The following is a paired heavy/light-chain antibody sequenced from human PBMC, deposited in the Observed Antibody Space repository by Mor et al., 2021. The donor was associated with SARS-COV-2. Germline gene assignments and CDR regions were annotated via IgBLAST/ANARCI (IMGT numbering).Heavy chain of an antibody. CDR2: IDYSGST. D-gene: IGHD2-21*01. CDR3: AREKCGGDCSKPTYAEYFQY. V-gene: IGHV4-31*03. J-gene: IGHJ1*01. CDR1: GGSISSGGFY. Sequence: QVQLQESGPGLVKPSQTLSLTCTVSGGSISSGGFYWSWIRQHPGKGLEWIGYIDYSGSTYYNPSLKSRVTMSLDTSENQFSLKLTSVTAADTAVYYCAREKCGGDCSKPTYAEYFQYWGQGTLVTVSS.
Light chain of an antibody. CDR2: KAS. CDR1: QSISSW. Sequence: DIQMTQSPSTLSASVGDRVTITCRASQSISSWLAWYQQKPGKAPKLLIYKASTLESGVPSRFSGSGFGTEFTLTISSLQPDDFATYYCQQYESYSTFGQGTKVEIK. J-gene: IGKJ1*01. V-gene: IGKV1-5*03. CDR3: QQYESYST.